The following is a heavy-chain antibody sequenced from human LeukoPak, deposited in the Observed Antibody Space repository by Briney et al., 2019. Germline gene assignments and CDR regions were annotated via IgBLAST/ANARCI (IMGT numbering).Heavy chain of an antibody. Sequence: PGGSLRLSCAASGFTFSSYGMHWVRQAPGKGLEWVTFIRYDGSNKYYADSVKGRFTISRDNSKNTLYLQMNSLRAEDTAVYYCARVEVITQLFDYWGQGTLVTVSS. CDR1: GFTFSSYG. CDR3: ARVEVITQLFDY. CDR2: IRYDGSNK. V-gene: IGHV3-30*02. J-gene: IGHJ4*02. D-gene: IGHD3-22*01.